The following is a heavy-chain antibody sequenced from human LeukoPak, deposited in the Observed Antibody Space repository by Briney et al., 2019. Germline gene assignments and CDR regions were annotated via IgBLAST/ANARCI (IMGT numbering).Heavy chain of an antibody. CDR2: IIPIFGTA. V-gene: IGHV1-69*05. CDR1: GGTYSSYA. CDR3: ARDRGSSWPDY. D-gene: IGHD6-13*01. J-gene: IGHJ4*02. Sequence: ASVKVSCKASGGTYSSYAISWVRQAPGQGLGWMGRIIPIFGTANYAQKFQGRVTITTDESTSTAYMELSSLRSEDTAVYYCARDRGSSWPDYWGQGTLVTVSS.